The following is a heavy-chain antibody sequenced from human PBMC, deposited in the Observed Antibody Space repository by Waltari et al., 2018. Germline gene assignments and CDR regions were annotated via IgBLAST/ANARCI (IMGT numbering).Heavy chain of an antibody. CDR2: IWFDGSKI. Sequence: QVQLVESGGGVVQPGRSLRLSCGGSGFGFRSFGLHWVRQAPGKGLEWVAIIWFDGSKIYYADSVKGRFTISRDNSRNTVYLQMNSLRPEDSGVYYCARCPDEYNYYYMEVWGRGTTVSVSS. J-gene: IGHJ6*03. CDR3: ARCPDEYNYYYMEV. V-gene: IGHV3-33*08. CDR1: GFGFRSFG.